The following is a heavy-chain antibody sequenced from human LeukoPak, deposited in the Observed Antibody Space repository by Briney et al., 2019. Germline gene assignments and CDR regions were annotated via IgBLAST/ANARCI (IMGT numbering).Heavy chain of an antibody. CDR3: AKEQYSSSSFDY. J-gene: IGHJ4*02. CDR1: GFTVSSNY. Sequence: GSLRLSCAASGFTVSSNYMSWVRQAPGKGLEWVSVIYSGGSTYYADSVKGRFTISRDNSKNTLYLQMNSLTAEDTAVYYCAKEQYSSSSFDYWGQGTLVTVSS. CDR2: IYSGGST. V-gene: IGHV3-53*01. D-gene: IGHD6-6*01.